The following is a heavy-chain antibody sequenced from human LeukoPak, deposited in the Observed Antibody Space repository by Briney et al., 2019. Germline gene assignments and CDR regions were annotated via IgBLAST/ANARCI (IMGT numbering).Heavy chain of an antibody. J-gene: IGHJ4*02. CDR3: ARAPFSSPGDY. V-gene: IGHV3-30-3*01. CDR2: ISYDGSNK. CDR1: GFTFSSYA. Sequence: GGSLRLSCAASGFTFSSYAMHWVRQAPGKGLEWVAVISYDGSNKYYADSVKGRFTISRDNSKNTLYLQMNSLRAEDTAVYYCARAPFSSPGDYWGQGTLVTVSS. D-gene: IGHD6-13*01.